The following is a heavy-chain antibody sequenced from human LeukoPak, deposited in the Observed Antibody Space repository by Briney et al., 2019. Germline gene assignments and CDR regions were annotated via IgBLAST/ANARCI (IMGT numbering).Heavy chain of an antibody. Sequence: GGSLRLSCEASGVTFSSYVMSWVRQAPGKGLEWVANIKQDGSEKYYVDSVKGRFTISRDNAKNSLYLQMNSLRAEDTAVYYCARVLYYYDSSGPYYFDYWGQGTLVTVSS. V-gene: IGHV3-7*01. CDR2: IKQDGSEK. CDR3: ARVLYYYDSSGPYYFDY. CDR1: GVTFSSYV. J-gene: IGHJ4*02. D-gene: IGHD3-22*01.